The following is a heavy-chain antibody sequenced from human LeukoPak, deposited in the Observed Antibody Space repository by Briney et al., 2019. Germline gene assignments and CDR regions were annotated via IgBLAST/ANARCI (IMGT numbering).Heavy chain of an antibody. J-gene: IGHJ4*02. V-gene: IGHV3-64*01. CDR2: ISSNGGGT. CDR1: GFTFSSYA. CDR3: AREDARWELHY. D-gene: IGHD1-26*01. Sequence: PGGSLRLSCAASGFTFSSYAMHWVRQAPGKGLEYVSAISSNGGGTYYANSVKGRFTISRDNSKNTLYLQMGSLRVEDMAVYYCAREDARWELHYWGQGTLVTVSS.